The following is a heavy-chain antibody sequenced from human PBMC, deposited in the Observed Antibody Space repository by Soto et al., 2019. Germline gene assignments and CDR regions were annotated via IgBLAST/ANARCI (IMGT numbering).Heavy chain of an antibody. Sequence: GASVKVSCKASGGTFSSYAISWVRQAPGQGLEWMGGIIPIFGTANYAQKFQGRVTITADKSTSTAYMELSSLRSEDTAVYYCARDRLRGVGGGHHYFDYWGQGTLVTVSS. J-gene: IGHJ4*02. CDR2: IIPIFGTA. V-gene: IGHV1-69*06. CDR3: ARDRLRGVGGGHHYFDY. D-gene: IGHD2-15*01. CDR1: GGTFSSYA.